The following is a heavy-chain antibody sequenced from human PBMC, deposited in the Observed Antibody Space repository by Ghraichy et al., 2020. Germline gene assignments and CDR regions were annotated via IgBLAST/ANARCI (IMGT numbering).Heavy chain of an antibody. CDR3: ARVGEGCSGGSCYLSDY. Sequence: SETPSLTCAVYGGSFSGYYWSWIRQPPGKGLEWIGEINHSGSTNYNPSLKSRVTISVDTSKNQFSLKLSSVTAADTAVYYCARVGEGCSGGSCYLSDYWGQGTLVTVSS. J-gene: IGHJ4*02. CDR2: INHSGST. CDR1: GGSFSGYY. D-gene: IGHD2-15*01. V-gene: IGHV4-34*01.